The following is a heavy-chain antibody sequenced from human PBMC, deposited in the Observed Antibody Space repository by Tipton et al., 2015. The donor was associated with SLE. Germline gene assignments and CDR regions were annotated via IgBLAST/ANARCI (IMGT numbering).Heavy chain of an antibody. J-gene: IGHJ4*02. V-gene: IGHV3-53*01. CDR3: ATLYSSGRPTDY. Sequence: SLRLSCAASGFTVSSNYMSWVRQAPGKGLEWVSVIYSGGSTYYADSVKGRFTISRDNAKNSLYLQMNSLRAEDTAVYYCATLYSSGRPTDYWGQGTLVTVSS. CDR2: IYSGGST. D-gene: IGHD6-19*01. CDR1: GFTVSSNY.